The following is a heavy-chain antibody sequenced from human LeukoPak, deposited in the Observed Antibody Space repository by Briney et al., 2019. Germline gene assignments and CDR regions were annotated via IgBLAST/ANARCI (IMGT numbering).Heavy chain of an antibody. CDR1: GGSISSYY. Sequence: SETLSLTCTVSGGSISSYYWSWIRQPPGKGLECIGEIHHSGSTNYNPSLKSRVTLSVDTPKNQFSLKLSSVTAADTAVYYCARSRGWLQSHPLGYWGQGTLVTVSS. CDR2: IHHSGST. V-gene: IGHV4-34*01. J-gene: IGHJ4*02. CDR3: ARSRGWLQSHPLGY. D-gene: IGHD5-24*01.